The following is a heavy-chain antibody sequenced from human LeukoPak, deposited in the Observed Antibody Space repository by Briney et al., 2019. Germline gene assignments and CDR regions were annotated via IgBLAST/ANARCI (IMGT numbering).Heavy chain of an antibody. CDR2: ISVGGDIT. CDR3: ARATGYCSRTSCYFDS. CDR1: GFTFIDYA. Sequence: GGSLRLSCAASGFTFIDYAIYWVRQAPGKGLEYVSAISVGGDITYFANSVKGRFSASRDNAKNTVHLQLGSVRADDMAVYYCARATGYCSRTSCYFDSWGPGTLVTVSS. D-gene: IGHD2-2*01. J-gene: IGHJ4*02. V-gene: IGHV3-64*01.